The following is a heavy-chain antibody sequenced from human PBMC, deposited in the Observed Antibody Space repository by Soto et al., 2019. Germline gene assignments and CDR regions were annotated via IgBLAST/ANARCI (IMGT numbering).Heavy chain of an antibody. D-gene: IGHD3-22*01. CDR2: IYWNDDK. V-gene: IGHV2-5*01. Sequence: GLDLEWLALIYWNDDKRYSPSLKSRLTITKDTSKNQVVLTMTNMDPVDTATYYCAHRKSDWYYYDSSGYYFDYWGQGTLVTVSS. CDR3: AHRKSDWYYYDSSGYYFDY. J-gene: IGHJ4*02.